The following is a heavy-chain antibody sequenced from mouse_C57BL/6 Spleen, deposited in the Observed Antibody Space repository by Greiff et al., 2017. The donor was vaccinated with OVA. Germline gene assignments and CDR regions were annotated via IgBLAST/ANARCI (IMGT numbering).Heavy chain of an antibody. D-gene: IGHD1-2*01. CDR3: ARHGPPLDY. CDR1: GYTFTSYW. Sequence: VQLQQSGAELVMPGASVKLSCKASGYTFTSYWMHWVKQRPGQGLEWIGEIDPSDSYTNYNQKFKGKSTLTVDKSSSTAYMQLSSLTSEDSAVYYCARHGPPLDYWGQGTTLTVSS. CDR2: IDPSDSYT. J-gene: IGHJ2*01. V-gene: IGHV1-69*01.